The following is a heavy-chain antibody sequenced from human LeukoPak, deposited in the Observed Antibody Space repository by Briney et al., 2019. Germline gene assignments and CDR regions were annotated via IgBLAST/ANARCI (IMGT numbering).Heavy chain of an antibody. Sequence: GGSLRLSCAASGFTFSSYSMNWVRQAPGQGLEWVSSISSDSSYIYYADSVKGRFTISRDNAMTSLYLQMNTLRAEDTALYYCAREVTHPVGYFYGMDVWGQGASVTVSS. J-gene: IGHJ6*02. D-gene: IGHD3-10*01. V-gene: IGHV3-21*01. CDR2: ISSDSSYI. CDR3: AREVTHPVGYFYGMDV. CDR1: GFTFSSYS.